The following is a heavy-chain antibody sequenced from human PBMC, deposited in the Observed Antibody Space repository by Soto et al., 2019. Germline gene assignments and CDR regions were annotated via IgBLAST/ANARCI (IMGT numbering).Heavy chain of an antibody. V-gene: IGHV3-30*04. CDR1: GFTFTTFA. J-gene: IGHJ1*01. D-gene: IGHD2-2*01. Sequence: QVQLVDSGGGVVQPGKSLRLSCVASGFTFTTFAMHWVRQAPGKGLEWVAAISANGYNQFYGNSVKGRFTISRDDSRNTVNLQLNIVRLDDTAVYYCVRDAAEDCSGATCYVPLQHGGEGTLVTVSS. CDR2: ISANGYNQ. CDR3: VRDAAEDCSGATCYVPLQH.